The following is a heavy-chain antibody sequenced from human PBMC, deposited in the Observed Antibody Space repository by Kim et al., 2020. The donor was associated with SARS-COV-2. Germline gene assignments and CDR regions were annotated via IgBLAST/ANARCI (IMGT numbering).Heavy chain of an antibody. D-gene: IGHD4-17*01. Sequence: AQKFQGRVTITADEFTSTAYMELSSLRSEDTAVYYCASAKLIYGDYHFDYWGQGTLVTVSS. J-gene: IGHJ4*02. V-gene: IGHV1-69*01. CDR3: ASAKLIYGDYHFDY.